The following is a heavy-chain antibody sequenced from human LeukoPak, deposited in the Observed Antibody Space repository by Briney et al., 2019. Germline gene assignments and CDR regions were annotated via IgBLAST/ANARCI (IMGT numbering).Heavy chain of an antibody. CDR2: ISGSGGST. Sequence: GGSLRLSCAASGFTFSSYGMSWVRQAPGKGLEWVSAISGSGGSTYCADSVKGRFTISRDNSKNTLYLQMNSLRAEDTAVYYCAKDLSAYCGGDCYPDYFDYWGQGTLVTVSS. V-gene: IGHV3-23*01. D-gene: IGHD2-21*02. J-gene: IGHJ4*02. CDR3: AKDLSAYCGGDCYPDYFDY. CDR1: GFTFSSYG.